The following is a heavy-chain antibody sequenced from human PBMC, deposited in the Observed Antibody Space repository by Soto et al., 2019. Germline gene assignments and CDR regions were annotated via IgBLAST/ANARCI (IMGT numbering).Heavy chain of an antibody. J-gene: IGHJ6*02. CDR3: ARDEGRRYGSCWEFWGVGRYFRLAG. Sequence: WTASGYPFTNYGISWVRQSPGQGLEWMGWISAYNGNTNYAQKLQGRVTMTTDTSTSTAYMELRSLRSDDTAVYYCARDEGRRYGSCWEFWGVGRYFRLAGWARRTTDPVSS. V-gene: IGHV1-18*04. D-gene: IGHD3-10*01. CDR1: GYPFTNYG. CDR2: ISAYNGNT.